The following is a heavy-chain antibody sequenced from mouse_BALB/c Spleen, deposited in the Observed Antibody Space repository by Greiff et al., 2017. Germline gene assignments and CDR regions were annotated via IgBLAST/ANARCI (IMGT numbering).Heavy chain of an antibody. CDR2: ISYSGST. J-gene: IGHJ1*01. Sequence: EVKLQESGPSLVKPSQTLSLTCSVTGDSITSGYWNWIRKFPGNKLEYMGYISYSGSTYYNPSLKSRISITRDTSKNQFFLQLNSVTTEDTATYYCARWNYYGSSYGWYFDVWGAGTTVTVSS. CDR1: GDSITSGY. CDR3: ARWNYYGSSYGWYFDV. V-gene: IGHV3-8*02. D-gene: IGHD1-1*01.